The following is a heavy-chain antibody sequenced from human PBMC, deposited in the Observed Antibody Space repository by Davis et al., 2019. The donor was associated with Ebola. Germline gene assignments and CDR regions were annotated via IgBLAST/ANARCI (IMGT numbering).Heavy chain of an antibody. CDR2: IYYSGST. Sequence: PSETLSLTCTVSGGSISSGDYYWSWIRQPPGKGLEWIGYIYYSGSTYYNPSLKSRVTISVDTSKNQFSLKLSSVTAADTAVYYCARQIYGSGSTVFDYWGQGTLVTVSS. CDR1: GGSISSGDYY. CDR3: ARQIYGSGSTVFDY. V-gene: IGHV4-30-4*08. J-gene: IGHJ4*02. D-gene: IGHD3-10*01.